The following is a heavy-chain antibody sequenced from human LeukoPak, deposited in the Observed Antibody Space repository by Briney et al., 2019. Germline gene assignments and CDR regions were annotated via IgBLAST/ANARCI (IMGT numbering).Heavy chain of an antibody. CDR3: ARDLLPEAFDI. CDR1: GFTFDDYA. CDR2: ISWNSGSI. J-gene: IGHJ3*02. D-gene: IGHD3-22*01. V-gene: IGHV3-9*01. Sequence: PGGSLRLSCAASGFTFDDYAMHWVRQAPGKGLEWVSGISWNSGSIGYADSVKGRFTISRDNAKNSLYLQMNSLRAEDTAVCYRARDLLPEAFDIWGQGTMVTVSS.